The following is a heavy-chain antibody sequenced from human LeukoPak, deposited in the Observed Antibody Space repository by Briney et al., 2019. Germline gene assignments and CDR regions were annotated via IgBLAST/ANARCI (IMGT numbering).Heavy chain of an antibody. J-gene: IGHJ6*02. V-gene: IGHV3-23*01. CDR2: IRGSGGST. D-gene: IGHD5-18*01. CDR3: AKAYTAMVLQPAGKSNYYYGMDV. CDR1: GFTFSSYA. Sequence: PGGSLRLSCAASGFTFSSYAMSWVRQAPGKGLEWVAVIRGSGGSTYYADSVKGRVTISTDNSKNTLYLQMNSLSDEDTAVYYCAKAYTAMVLQPAGKSNYYYGMDVWGQGTTVTVSS.